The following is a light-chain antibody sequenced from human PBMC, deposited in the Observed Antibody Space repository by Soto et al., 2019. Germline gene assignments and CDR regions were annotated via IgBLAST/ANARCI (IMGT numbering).Light chain of an antibody. CDR3: QQYDNLPYT. Sequence: DIQMTQSPSSLSASVGDRVTITCQASQDISNYLNWYQQKPGKAPKLLIYDASNLETGVPSRFSGSGSGTDFTFTISRLQPEDIATYYCQQYDNLPYTLGQGTKLEIK. CDR1: QDISNY. J-gene: IGKJ2*01. V-gene: IGKV1-33*01. CDR2: DAS.